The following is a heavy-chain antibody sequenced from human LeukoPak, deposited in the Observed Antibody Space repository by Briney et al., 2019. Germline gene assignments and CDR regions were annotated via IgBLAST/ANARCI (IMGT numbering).Heavy chain of an antibody. CDR3: ARDKRYCTSGRCWGVQFGP. D-gene: IGHD2-8*01. CDR2: IYRGGDT. V-gene: IGHV3-66*01. Sequence: PGGSLRLSCVASGCTVSTNYMSWVRQAPGKGPEWISIIYRGGDTYYADSVKGRFTIPRDNSKNTLYLQMNAVRAEDTAVYYCARDKRYCTSGRCWGVQFGPWGQGTLVTVSS. CDR1: GCTVSTNY. J-gene: IGHJ5*02.